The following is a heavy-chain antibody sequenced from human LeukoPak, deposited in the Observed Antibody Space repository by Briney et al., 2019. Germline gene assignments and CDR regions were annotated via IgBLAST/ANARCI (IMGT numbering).Heavy chain of an antibody. J-gene: IGHJ4*02. CDR1: GFTFSSYW. D-gene: IGHD5-12*01. Sequence: GGSLRLSCAASGFTFSSYWMTWVRQAPGKGLEWVANIRQDGSEKYYVDSVKGRFTISRDNAKNSLYLQMNSLGAEDTAVYYCARDTGGYPDYWGQGTLVTVSS. CDR2: IRQDGSEK. CDR3: ARDTGGYPDY. V-gene: IGHV3-7*01.